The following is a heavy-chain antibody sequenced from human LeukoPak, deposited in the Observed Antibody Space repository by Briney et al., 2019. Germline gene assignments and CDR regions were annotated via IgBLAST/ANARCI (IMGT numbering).Heavy chain of an antibody. V-gene: IGHV3-30*04. CDR3: AREERDGDDVLFDY. Sequence: PGGSLRLSCAASGFTFSSYAMHWVRQAPGKGLEWVAVISYDGSNKYYADSVKGRFTISRDNSKNTLYLQMNSLRAEATAVYYCAREERDGDDVLFDYWGQGTLVTVSS. J-gene: IGHJ4*02. CDR2: ISYDGSNK. CDR1: GFTFSSYA. D-gene: IGHD4-17*01.